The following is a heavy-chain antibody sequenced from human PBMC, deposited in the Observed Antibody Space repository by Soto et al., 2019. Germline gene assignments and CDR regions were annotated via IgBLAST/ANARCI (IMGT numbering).Heavy chain of an antibody. J-gene: IGHJ4*02. D-gene: IGHD1-26*01. CDR2: IGGSGVST. V-gene: IGHV3-23*01. CDR3: AKGGPFDF. Sequence: GGSLRLSCAASGFTFSSYTMNWVRQAPGKGLEWVSGIGGSGVSTYYADSVKGRFTISRDNSKNTLYLQMNGLRAEDTAVYYCAKGGPFDFWGQGTLVTVSS. CDR1: GFTFSSYT.